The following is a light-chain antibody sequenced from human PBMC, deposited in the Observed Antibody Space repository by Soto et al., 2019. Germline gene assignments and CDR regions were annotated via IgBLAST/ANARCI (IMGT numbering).Light chain of an antibody. V-gene: IGLV2-14*01. Sequence: QSALTQPASVSGSPGQSITISCTGTSSDVGSYNYVSWYQQHPGKAPKLMIYDVTNRPSGVSNRFSGSKSGNTASLTISGLQAEDEAVYYCSSYTSSSLRVFGPGTKLTVL. CDR3: SSYTSSSLRV. J-gene: IGLJ1*01. CDR2: DVT. CDR1: SSDVGSYNY.